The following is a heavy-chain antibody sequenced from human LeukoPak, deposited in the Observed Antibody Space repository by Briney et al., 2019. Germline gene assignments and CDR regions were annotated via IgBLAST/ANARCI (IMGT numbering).Heavy chain of an antibody. CDR2: VYSGGST. CDR1: GFTVSSNY. V-gene: IGHV3-53*01. Sequence: GGSLRLSCAASGFTVSSNYMSWVRQAPGKGLEWVSVVYSGGSTYYADSVKGRFTISRDNAKNSLYLQMNSLRAEDTAVYYCARALLHYMDVWGRGTTVTVSS. CDR3: ARALLHYMDV. J-gene: IGHJ6*03.